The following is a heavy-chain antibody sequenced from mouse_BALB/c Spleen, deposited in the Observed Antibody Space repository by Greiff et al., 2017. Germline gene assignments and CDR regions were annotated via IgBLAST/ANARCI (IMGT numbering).Heavy chain of an antibody. J-gene: IGHJ4*01. Sequence: EVMLVESGGGLVQPGGSRKLSCAASGFTFSSFGMHWVRQAPEKGLEWVAYISSGSSTIYYADTVKGRFTISRDNPKNTLFLQMTSLRSEDTAMYYCAKEGGYGNYRYYYAMDYWGQGTSVTVSS. CDR3: AKEGGYGNYRYYYAMDY. V-gene: IGHV5-17*02. CDR2: ISSGSSTI. CDR1: GFTFSSFG. D-gene: IGHD2-1*01.